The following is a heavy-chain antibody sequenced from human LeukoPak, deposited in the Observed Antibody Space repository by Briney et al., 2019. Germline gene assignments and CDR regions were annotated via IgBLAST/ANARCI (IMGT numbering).Heavy chain of an antibody. CDR1: GGSISSGGYS. J-gene: IGHJ4*02. V-gene: IGHV4-30-2*01. Sequence: SETLSLTCAVSGGSISSGGYSWSWIRQPPGKGLEWIGYIYHSGSTYYNPSLKSRVTISVDRSKNQFSLKLSSVTAADTAVYYCARERAGYSSGWHFDYWGQGTLVTVSS. CDR3: ARERAGYSSGWHFDY. CDR2: IYHSGST. D-gene: IGHD6-19*01.